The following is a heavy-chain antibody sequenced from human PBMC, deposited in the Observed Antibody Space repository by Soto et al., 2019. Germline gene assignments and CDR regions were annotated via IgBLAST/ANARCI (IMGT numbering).Heavy chain of an antibody. CDR1: GGSISSGGYY. V-gene: IGHV4-31*03. D-gene: IGHD3-10*01. J-gene: IGHJ4*02. Sequence: QVQLQESGPGLVKPSQTLSLTCTVSGGSISSGGYYWSWIRQHPGKGLEWIGYIYYSGSTYYNPSLKSRVTISVDTSKNQFSLKLSSMTAADTAVYYCARVGYYGSGSYYNGVWYWGQGTLVTVSS. CDR2: IYYSGST. CDR3: ARVGYYGSGSYYNGVWY.